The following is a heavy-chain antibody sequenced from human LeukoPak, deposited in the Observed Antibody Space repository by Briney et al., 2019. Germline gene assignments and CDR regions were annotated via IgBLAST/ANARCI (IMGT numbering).Heavy chain of an antibody. D-gene: IGHD6-6*01. CDR2: IYYRGST. Sequence: SETLSLTCAVYGGSFSGYYWSWIRQPPGKGLEWIGSIYYRGSTYYNPSLKSRVTISVDTSKNQFSLKLSSVTAADTAVYYCARGIAARPPAPNYYYYMDVWGKGTTVTVSS. CDR1: GGSFSGYY. J-gene: IGHJ6*03. CDR3: ARGIAARPPAPNYYYYMDV. V-gene: IGHV4-34*01.